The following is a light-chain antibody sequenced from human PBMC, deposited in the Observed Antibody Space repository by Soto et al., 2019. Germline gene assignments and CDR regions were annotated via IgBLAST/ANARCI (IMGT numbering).Light chain of an antibody. V-gene: IGLV1-40*01. CDR2: GNN. CDR1: SSNIGAGYD. CDR3: QSYDSSLSGPWV. Sequence: QSVLTQPPSVSGAPGQRVTISCTGSSSNIGAGYDVHWYQQVPGTAPKLLIYGNNNRPSGVPDRFSASKSGTSASLAITGLQAEDEADYYCQSYDSSLSGPWVFGGGTKLTVL. J-gene: IGLJ3*02.